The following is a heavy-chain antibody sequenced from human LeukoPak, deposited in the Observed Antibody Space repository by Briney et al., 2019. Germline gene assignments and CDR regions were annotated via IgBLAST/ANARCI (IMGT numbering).Heavy chain of an antibody. Sequence: SETLSLTCIDSGGYISSYFWSWIRQPPGKGLEWIGNTHDSGSTNFNPSLKSRVTISVDTSKNQFSLKLSSVTAADTAVYYCARRTHDSTLGFDYWGQGTLVTVSS. V-gene: IGHV4-59*12. CDR3: ARRTHDSTLGFDY. CDR1: GGYISSYF. CDR2: THDSGST. J-gene: IGHJ4*02. D-gene: IGHD1-26*01.